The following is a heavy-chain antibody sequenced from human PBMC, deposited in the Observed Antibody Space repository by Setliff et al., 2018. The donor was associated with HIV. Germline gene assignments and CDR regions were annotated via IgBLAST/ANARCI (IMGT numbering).Heavy chain of an antibody. V-gene: IGHV4-39*07. CDR1: GGSISSGDYD. CDR2: IYHSGNT. J-gene: IGHJ4*02. D-gene: IGHD4-4*01. Sequence: PSETLSLTCTVSGGSISSGDYDWSWIRQPPGKGLEWIGSIYHSGNTYYNPSLKSRVIISVDMSKNQFSLKLTSVTAADTAVFYCARSVMTTTNYFDYWGPGTLVTVSS. CDR3: ARSVMTTTNYFDY.